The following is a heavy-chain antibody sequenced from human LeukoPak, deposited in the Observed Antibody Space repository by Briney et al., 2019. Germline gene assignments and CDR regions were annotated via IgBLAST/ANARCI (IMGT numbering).Heavy chain of an antibody. V-gene: IGHV3-48*01. Sequence: GGSLRLSCAASGFTFNTYTMNWVRQAPGKGLEWVSYISGSSGIIDYADSVRGRFTISRDNAKNSLYLQMNSLRAEDTAVYYCARRGDGGRSFDYWGQGTLVTVSS. J-gene: IGHJ4*02. D-gene: IGHD4-23*01. CDR1: GFTFNTYT. CDR3: ARRGDGGRSFDY. CDR2: ISGSSGII.